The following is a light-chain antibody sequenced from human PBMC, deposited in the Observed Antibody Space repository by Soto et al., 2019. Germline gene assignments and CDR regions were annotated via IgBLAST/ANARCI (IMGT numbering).Light chain of an antibody. V-gene: IGLV1-40*01. CDR2: GNS. J-gene: IGLJ2*01. CDR1: SSNIGAGYD. Sequence: HSVLTQPHSVSGAPGQRVTISCTWSSSNIGAGYDVHWYQQLPGTAPKLLIYGNSNRPSGVPDRFSGSKSGTSASLAITGLQAEDEADYYCQSYDSSLSGAVVFGGGTELTLL. CDR3: QSYDSSLSGAVV.